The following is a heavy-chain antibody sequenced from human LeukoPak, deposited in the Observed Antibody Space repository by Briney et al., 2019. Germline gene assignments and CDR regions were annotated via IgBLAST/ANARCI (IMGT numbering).Heavy chain of an antibody. CDR3: AKDSIRRLMATNPYYFDS. V-gene: IGHV3-23*01. CDR1: GFTFSSYA. Sequence: GGSLRLSCAASGFTFSSYAMSWVRQAPEKGLEWVSGISDSGGTTYYADSVKGRFTISRDNSKNTLYLQMNSLSADDTAVYYCAKDSIRRLMATNPYYFDSWGQGTLVTVSS. D-gene: IGHD5-24*01. CDR2: ISDSGGTT. J-gene: IGHJ4*02.